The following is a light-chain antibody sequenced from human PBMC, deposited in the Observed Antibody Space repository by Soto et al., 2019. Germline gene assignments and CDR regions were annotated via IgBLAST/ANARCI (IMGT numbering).Light chain of an antibody. Sequence: TLLTHSACALSLSPGERATLCCSSSQSVSSSYLAWYQQKPGQAPRLLIYGASSRATGIPDRFSGSGSGTDFTLTISRLEPEDFAVYYCRQYGSSTGTCGQGTRWIS. CDR2: GAS. CDR3: RQYGSSTGT. J-gene: IGKJ1*01. CDR1: QSVSSSY. V-gene: IGKV3-20*01.